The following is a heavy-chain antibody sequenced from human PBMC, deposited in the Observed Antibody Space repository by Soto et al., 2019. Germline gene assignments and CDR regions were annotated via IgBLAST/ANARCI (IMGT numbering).Heavy chain of an antibody. D-gene: IGHD4-17*01. J-gene: IGHJ4*02. CDR3: ATHPPYGPLDH. CDR2: IYYSGST. Sequence: SETLSLTCTVSGGSISSYYWSWIRQPPGKGLEWIGYIYYSGSTNYNPSLKSRVTISVDTSKNQFSLKLSSVTAADTAVYYCATHPPYGPLDHWGQGTRVTVSS. CDR1: GGSISSYY. V-gene: IGHV4-59*01.